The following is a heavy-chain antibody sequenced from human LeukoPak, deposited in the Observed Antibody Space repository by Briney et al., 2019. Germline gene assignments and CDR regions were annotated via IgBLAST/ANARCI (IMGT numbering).Heavy chain of an antibody. J-gene: IGHJ6*03. D-gene: IGHD3-22*01. CDR2: ISSSSSYI. CDR1: GFTFSSYS. CDR3: ARGLKVMGYYDSFSYYYYYMDV. V-gene: IGHV3-21*01. Sequence: RGSLRLSCAASGFTFSSYSMNWVRQAPGKGLEWVSSISSSSSYIYYADSVKGRFTISRDNAKNSLYLQMNSLRAEDTAVYYCARGLKVMGYYDSFSYYYYYMDVWGKGTTVTVSS.